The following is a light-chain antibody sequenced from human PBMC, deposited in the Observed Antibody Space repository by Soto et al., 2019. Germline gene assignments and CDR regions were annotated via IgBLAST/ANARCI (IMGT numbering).Light chain of an antibody. CDR2: DVT. CDR1: SSDVGGYNF. J-gene: IGLJ3*02. V-gene: IGLV2-11*01. CDR3: CSYAGSYTWV. Sequence: QSALTQPRSVSGSPGQSVTISCTGTSSDVGGYNFVSWYQHHPGKAPKLIIYDVTKRPSGVPDRFSGSRSGNTASLTISGLQAEDEADYYCCSYAGSYTWVFGGGTKLPVL.